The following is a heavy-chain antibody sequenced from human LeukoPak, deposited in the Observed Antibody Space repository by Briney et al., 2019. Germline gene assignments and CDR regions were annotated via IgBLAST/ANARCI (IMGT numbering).Heavy chain of an antibody. V-gene: IGHV3-7*05. J-gene: IGHJ4*02. CDR2: IKQDGSEK. D-gene: IGHD3-10*01. CDR1: GFTFSNYW. CDR3: ARCHGSGSYYNVFAY. Sequence: GGSLRLSCAVSGFTFSNYWMSWVRQAPGKGLEWVANIKQDGSEKYYLDSVKGRFTISRDNAKNSLYLQMNSLRAEDTAVYYCARCHGSGSYYNVFAYWGQGTLVTVSS.